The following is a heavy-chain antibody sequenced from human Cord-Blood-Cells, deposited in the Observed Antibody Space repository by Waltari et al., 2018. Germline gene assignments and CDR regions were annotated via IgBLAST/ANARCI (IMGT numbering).Heavy chain of an antibody. CDR1: GFPFSSYG. Sequence: QVQLVESGGGVVKHGRSLSLSCAASGFPFSSYGSHWARQAPGKWLAVVSVISYDGSNKYYAESVKGRFTISRDNSKNTLYRQMNSLDAEDTAVYYCAKEGYSSSWYEGWGQGTLVTVSS. D-gene: IGHD6-13*01. J-gene: IGHJ4*02. V-gene: IGHV3-30*18. CDR2: ISYDGSNK. CDR3: AKEGYSSSWYEG.